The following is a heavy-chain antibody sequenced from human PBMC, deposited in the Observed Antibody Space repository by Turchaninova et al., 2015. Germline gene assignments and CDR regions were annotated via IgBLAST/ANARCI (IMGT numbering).Heavy chain of an antibody. J-gene: IGHJ4*02. CDR1: GGSLSGYY. Sequence: QVQLQQWGAGLLKPSETLSLTCTVYGGSLSGYYWRWIRPPPGKGLDWLGQIYYGGGTSYNPSLKSRVTISLDTSKSQLSLRLTSVTAADTAVYYCARHGEFYFDYWGQGALVTVSS. V-gene: IGHV4-34*01. CDR2: IYYGGGT. D-gene: IGHD4-17*01. CDR3: ARHGEFYFDY.